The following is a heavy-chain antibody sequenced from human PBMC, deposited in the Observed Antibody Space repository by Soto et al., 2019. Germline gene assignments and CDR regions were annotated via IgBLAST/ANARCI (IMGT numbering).Heavy chain of an antibody. D-gene: IGHD3-10*01. Sequence: ASVKVSCKVSGYTLTELSMHWVRQAPGKGLEWMGGFDPEDGETIYAQKFRGRVTMTEDTSTDTAYMELSSLRSEDTAVYYCATVNYYGSGSDYYYYGMDVWGQGTTVTVSS. CDR1: GYTLTELS. CDR2: FDPEDGET. J-gene: IGHJ6*02. CDR3: ATVNYYGSGSDYYYYGMDV. V-gene: IGHV1-24*01.